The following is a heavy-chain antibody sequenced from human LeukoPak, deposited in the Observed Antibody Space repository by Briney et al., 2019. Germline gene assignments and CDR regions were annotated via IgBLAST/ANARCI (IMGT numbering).Heavy chain of an antibody. Sequence: PGGSLRLSCAASGFTFSSYSMNWVRQAPGKGLEWVSSISSSSSYIYYADSVKGRFTIPRDNAKNSLYLQMNSLRAEDTAVYYCARSRPSIRGGQMDVWGKGTTVTVSS. V-gene: IGHV3-21*01. J-gene: IGHJ6*04. CDR1: GFTFSSYS. CDR2: ISSSSSYI. CDR3: ARSRPSIRGGQMDV. D-gene: IGHD3-10*01.